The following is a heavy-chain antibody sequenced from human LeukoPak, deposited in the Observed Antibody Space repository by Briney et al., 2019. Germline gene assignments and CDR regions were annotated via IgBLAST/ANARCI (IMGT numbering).Heavy chain of an antibody. CDR2: ICGSSSTR. D-gene: IGHD6-13*01. Sequence: GGSLRLSCAASGFTFSSYSMNWVREAPGEGLEWVSYICGSSSTRYYVDSVKGRFTISRDNDTNSLYLQMHSLRDEDTAVYSCARVYSSSWYDPLGYWGQGTLVTVSS. V-gene: IGHV3-48*02. CDR3: ARVYSSSWYDPLGY. CDR1: GFTFSSYS. J-gene: IGHJ4*02.